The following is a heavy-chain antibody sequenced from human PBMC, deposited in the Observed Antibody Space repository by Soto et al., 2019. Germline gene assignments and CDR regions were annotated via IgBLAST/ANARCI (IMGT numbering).Heavy chain of an antibody. Sequence: ASVKVSCKASGYTFTSYAMHWVRQAPGQRLEWMGWINAGNGNTKYSQKFQGRVTITRDTSASTAYMELSSLRSEDTAVYYCARVRWGCISTSCFYFDYWGQGTLVTVSS. CDR1: GYTFTSYA. D-gene: IGHD2-2*01. J-gene: IGHJ4*02. V-gene: IGHV1-3*01. CDR3: ARVRWGCISTSCFYFDY. CDR2: INAGNGNT.